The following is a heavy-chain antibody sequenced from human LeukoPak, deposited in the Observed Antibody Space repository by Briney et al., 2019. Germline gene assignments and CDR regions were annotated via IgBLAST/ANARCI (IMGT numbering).Heavy chain of an antibody. D-gene: IGHD6-19*01. J-gene: IGHJ4*02. CDR1: GFTFNNYA. V-gene: IGHV3-23*01. CDR2: ISSSGVST. Sequence: GSLRLSCAASGFTFNNYAVNWVRQAPGKGLEWVSGISSSGVSTYYADSVKGRFTISRDNSKNTLYLQMNSLRAEDTAVYYCAKRGSAWYSDYWGQGTLVTVSS. CDR3: AKRGSAWYSDY.